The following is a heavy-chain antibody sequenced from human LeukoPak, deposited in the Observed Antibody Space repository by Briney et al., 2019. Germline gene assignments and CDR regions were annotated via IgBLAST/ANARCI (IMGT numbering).Heavy chain of an antibody. D-gene: IGHD2/OR15-2a*01. V-gene: IGHV4-39*07. CDR2: IYHSGST. J-gene: IGHJ5*02. CDR3: AREDYYFASA. Sequence: SETLSLTCTVSGGSISSSSYYWGWIRQPPGKGLEWIGEIYHSGSTNYNPSLKSRVTISVDKSKNQFSLKLSSVTAADTAVYYCAREDYYFASAWGQGTLVTVSS. CDR1: GGSISSSSYY.